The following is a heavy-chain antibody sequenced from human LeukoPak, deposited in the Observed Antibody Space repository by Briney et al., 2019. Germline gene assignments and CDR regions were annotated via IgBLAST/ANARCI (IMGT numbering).Heavy chain of an antibody. CDR1: GFTFNSHA. D-gene: IGHD1-26*01. CDR3: TRGLVGATVYYFDY. J-gene: IGHJ4*02. Sequence: GGSLRLSCAASGFTFNSHAMIWVRQAPGKGLQWVSTINDSGGSTYYADSVKGRFTISRDNSKNTLYLQMESLRDEDTAVYYCTRGLVGATVYYFDYWGQGTLVTVSS. V-gene: IGHV3-23*01. CDR2: INDSGGST.